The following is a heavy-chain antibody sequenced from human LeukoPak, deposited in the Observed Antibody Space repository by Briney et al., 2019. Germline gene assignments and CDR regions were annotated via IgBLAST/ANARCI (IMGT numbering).Heavy chain of an antibody. Sequence: SQTLSLTCAISGDSVSSNSAAWNWIRQSPSRGLEWLGRTYYRSKWYNGYAVSVKSRITINPDTSKNQFSLQLNSVTPEDTAVYYCARDPGYYGSGSYMGFDYWGQGTLVTVSS. CDR3: ARDPGYYGSGSYMGFDY. CDR1: GDSVSSNSAA. J-gene: IGHJ4*02. CDR2: TYYRSKWYN. D-gene: IGHD3-10*01. V-gene: IGHV6-1*01.